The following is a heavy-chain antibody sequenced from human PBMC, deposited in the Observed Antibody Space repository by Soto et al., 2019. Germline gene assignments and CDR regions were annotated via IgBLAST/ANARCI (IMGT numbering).Heavy chain of an antibody. CDR2: MNPNSGNT. CDR1: GYTVTSYD. Sequence: QVQLVQSGAEVKKHGASVKVSCKASGYTVTSYDSKWVRQATGQGLEWMGWMNPNSGNTGYAQKFQGRVTMTRNTSISTAYMELSSLRSEDTAVYFCARERSAAGTGWFDPWGQGTLVTVSS. J-gene: IGHJ5*02. V-gene: IGHV1-8*01. CDR3: ARERSAAGTGWFDP. D-gene: IGHD6-13*01.